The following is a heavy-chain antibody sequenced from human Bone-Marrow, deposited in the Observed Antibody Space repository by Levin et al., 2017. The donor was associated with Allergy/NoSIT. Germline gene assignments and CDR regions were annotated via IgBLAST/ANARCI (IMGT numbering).Heavy chain of an antibody. D-gene: IGHD2-21*01. Sequence: GGSLRLSCKASGFTFGDSAMSWVRQAPGKGLEWVGFIRSKAYGETTQYAASVQGRFTISRDDSKNIAYLQLNSLKSEDTAVYYCARVIVVTTFPYYFDYWGQGALVTVSS. J-gene: IGHJ4*02. CDR1: GFTFGDSA. CDR2: IRSKAYGETT. V-gene: IGHV3-49*04. CDR3: ARVIVVTTFPYYFDY.